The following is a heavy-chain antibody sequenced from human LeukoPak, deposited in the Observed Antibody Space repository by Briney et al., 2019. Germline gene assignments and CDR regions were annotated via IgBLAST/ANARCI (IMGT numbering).Heavy chain of an antibody. CDR1: GFTFSNYA. Sequence: GGSLRLSCAASGFTFSNYAMSWVRQAPGKGLEWVSAISGSGGSTYYADSVKGRFTISRDNSKNTLYLQMNSLRAEDTAVYYCAKTTYGSGSYSIDYWGQGTLVTVSS. J-gene: IGHJ4*02. CDR3: AKTTYGSGSYSIDY. CDR2: ISGSGGST. V-gene: IGHV3-23*01. D-gene: IGHD3-10*01.